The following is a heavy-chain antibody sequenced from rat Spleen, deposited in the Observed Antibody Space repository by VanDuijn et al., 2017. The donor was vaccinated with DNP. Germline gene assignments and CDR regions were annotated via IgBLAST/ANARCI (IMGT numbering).Heavy chain of an antibody. CDR1: GFTFSDYD. V-gene: IGHV5-7*01. J-gene: IGHJ4*01. CDR2: LSYNGGTP. CDR3: ARHRTIMPYYYAMDA. Sequence: EVQLVESGGGLVQPGRSLKLSCAASGFTFSDYDMAWVRQVPKKGLEWVATLSYNGGTPYYRDSVKGRFTISRDNAQSTLHLQMDSLRSEDTATYYCARHRTIMPYYYAMDAWSQGASVTVSS. D-gene: IGHD1-12*01.